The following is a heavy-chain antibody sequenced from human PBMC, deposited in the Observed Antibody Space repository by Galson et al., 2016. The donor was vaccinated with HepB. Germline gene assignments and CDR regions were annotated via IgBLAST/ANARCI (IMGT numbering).Heavy chain of an antibody. Sequence: SVKVSCKASGGTFSSYAISWVRQAPGQGLEWMGGIIPIFGTANYTQKFQGRVTITADKSTSTAYMELSSLRSEDTAVYYCARGNSERSGELFRDYYYGMDVWGQGTTVTVSS. V-gene: IGHV1-69*06. J-gene: IGHJ6*02. D-gene: IGHD3-10*01. CDR2: IIPIFGTA. CDR1: GGTFSSYA. CDR3: ARGNSERSGELFRDYYYGMDV.